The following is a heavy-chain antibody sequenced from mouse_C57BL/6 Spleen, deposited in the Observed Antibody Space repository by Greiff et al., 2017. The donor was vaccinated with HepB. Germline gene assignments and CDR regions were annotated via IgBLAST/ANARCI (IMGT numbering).Heavy chain of an antibody. D-gene: IGHD4-1*01. Sequence: QVQLQQSGPELVKPGASVKISCKASGYAFSSSWMNWVKQRPGKGLEWIGRIYPGDGYTNYNGKFKGKATLTADKSSSTAYMQLSSLTSEDSAVYFCARSYLGAYWGQGTLVTVSA. V-gene: IGHV1-82*01. CDR2: IYPGDGYT. CDR3: ARSYLGAY. CDR1: GYAFSSSW. J-gene: IGHJ3*01.